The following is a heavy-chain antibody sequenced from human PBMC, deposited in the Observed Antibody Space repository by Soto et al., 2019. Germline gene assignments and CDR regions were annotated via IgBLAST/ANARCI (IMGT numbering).Heavy chain of an antibody. V-gene: IGHV4-31*03. CDR1: GGSISSGGYY. CDR2: IYYSGST. Sequence: SETLSLTCTVSGGSISSGGYYWSWIRQHPGKGLEWIGYIYYSGSTYYNPSLKSRVTISVDTSKNQFSLKLSSVTAADTAVYYCAREGLVAGSQDFWGPGTLVTVSS. D-gene: IGHD6-19*01. CDR3: AREGLVAGSQDF. J-gene: IGHJ4*02.